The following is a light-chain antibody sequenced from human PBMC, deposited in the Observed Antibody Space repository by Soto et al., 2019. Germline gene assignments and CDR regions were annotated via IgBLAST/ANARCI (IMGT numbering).Light chain of an antibody. CDR2: GNS. Sequence: QSVLTQPPSVYGAPGRRVTISCTGSSSNIGSNYDVHWYKHLPGTAPKLLICGNSNRPSGVPDRFSGSKSGTSASLAITGLQAEDEADYYCQSFDSSLSGYVFGTGTKVT. CDR1: SSNIGSNYD. J-gene: IGLJ1*01. V-gene: IGLV1-40*01. CDR3: QSFDSSLSGYV.